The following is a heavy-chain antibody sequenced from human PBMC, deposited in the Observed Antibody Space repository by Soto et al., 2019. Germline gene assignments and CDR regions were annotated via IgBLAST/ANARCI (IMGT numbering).Heavy chain of an antibody. J-gene: IGHJ4*02. Sequence: EVQLLESGGGLVQPGGSLRLSCAASGFTFSSYAMKWVRQAPGKGLEWVSGISGGGGGTYYADSVKGRFAISRDNSKNILFLDMTSLRADDTAVYYCAKSSGLSKEGADYWGQGALVTVSS. CDR1: GFTFSSYA. CDR2: ISGGGGGT. D-gene: IGHD1-1*01. V-gene: IGHV3-23*01. CDR3: AKSSGLSKEGADY.